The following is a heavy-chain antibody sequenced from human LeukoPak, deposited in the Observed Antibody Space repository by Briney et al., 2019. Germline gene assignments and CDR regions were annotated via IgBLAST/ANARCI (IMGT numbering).Heavy chain of an antibody. J-gene: IGHJ4*02. D-gene: IGHD3-3*01. CDR3: ARALSKGRTYYDFWSGYYDC. CDR1: GFTFSSYA. CDR2: ISYDGSNK. V-gene: IGHV3-30-3*01. Sequence: PGGSLRLSCAASGFTFSSYAMHWVRQAPGKGLEWVAVISYDGSNKYYADSVKGRFTISRDNSKNTLYLQMNSLRAEDTAVYYCARALSKGRTYYDFWSGYYDCWGQGTLVTVSS.